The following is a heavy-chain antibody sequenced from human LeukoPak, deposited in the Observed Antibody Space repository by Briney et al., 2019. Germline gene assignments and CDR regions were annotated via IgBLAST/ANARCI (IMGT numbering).Heavy chain of an antibody. V-gene: IGHV1-69*05. CDR2: IIPIFGTA. J-gene: IGHJ4*02. CDR3: ARSSPFHYFGWGGEGSSFDY. Sequence: SVKVSCKASGGTFSSYAISWVRQAPGQGLEWMGGIIPIFGTANYAQKFQGRVTITTDESTSTAYMELSSLRSEDTAVYYCARSSPFHYFGWGGEGSSFDYWGQGTLATVSS. CDR1: GGTFSSYA. D-gene: IGHD3-10*01.